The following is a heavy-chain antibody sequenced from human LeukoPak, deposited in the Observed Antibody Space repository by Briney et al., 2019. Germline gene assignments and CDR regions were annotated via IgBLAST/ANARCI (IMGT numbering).Heavy chain of an antibody. CDR1: GGSFSGYY. CDR2: INHSGST. J-gene: IGHJ5*02. V-gene: IGHV4-34*01. CDR3: ARVNNDYYGSGSYYRYNWFDP. D-gene: IGHD3-10*01. Sequence: TSETLSLTCAVYGGSFSGYYWSWIRQPPGKGLEWIGEINHSGSTNYNPSLKSRVTISVDTSKNQFSLKLSSVTAADTAVYYCARVNNDYYGSGSYYRYNWFDPWGQGTLVTVSS.